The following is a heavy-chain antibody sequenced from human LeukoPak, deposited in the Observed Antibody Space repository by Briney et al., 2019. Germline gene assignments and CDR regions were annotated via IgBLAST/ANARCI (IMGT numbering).Heavy chain of an antibody. CDR3: AKVRGVCTHIWLLPWDL. J-gene: IGHJ1*01. CDR2: ISGGGGGT. D-gene: IGHD2-21*02. CDR1: GFTFHTYA. Sequence: PGGSLRLSCAASGFTFHTYAMAWVRQTPGKGLEWVSSISGGGGGTYYAPSVKGRFTVSRDNANNTLYLQMDGLTAADTAFCYCAKVRGVCTHIWLLPWDLWGQGTLVSVSS. V-gene: IGHV3-23*01.